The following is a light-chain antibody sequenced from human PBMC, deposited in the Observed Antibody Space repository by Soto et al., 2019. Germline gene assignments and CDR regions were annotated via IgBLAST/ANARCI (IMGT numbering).Light chain of an antibody. V-gene: IGLV1-40*01. CDR2: GNS. CDR1: SSNIGGGYD. CDR3: QSYDSSLSGWV. Sequence: QSVLTQPPSVSGAPGQRVTISCTGSSSNIGGGYDVHWYQQLPGTAPKLLIYGNSNRPSGVPERFSGSKSGTSASLAITGLQAEDEADYYCQSYDSSLSGWVFGGGTKLTVL. J-gene: IGLJ3*02.